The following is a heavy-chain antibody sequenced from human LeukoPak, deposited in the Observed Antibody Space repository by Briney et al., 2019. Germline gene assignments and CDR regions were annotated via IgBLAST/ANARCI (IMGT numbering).Heavy chain of an antibody. Sequence: SETLSLTRTVSGGSISSGDYYWRWIRQPPGKGLEWNAYIYYSGSTYYNPSLKSRVTISVDTSKNQFSLKLSSVTAADTAVYYCARVPVGLQPFDYWGQGTLVTVSS. D-gene: IGHD5-24*01. J-gene: IGHJ4*02. V-gene: IGHV4-30-4*01. CDR3: ARVPVGLQPFDY. CDR2: IYYSGST. CDR1: GGSISSGDYY.